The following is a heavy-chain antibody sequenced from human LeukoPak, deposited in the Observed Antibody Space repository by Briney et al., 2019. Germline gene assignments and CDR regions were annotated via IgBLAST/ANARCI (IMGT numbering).Heavy chain of an antibody. D-gene: IGHD2-8*01. CDR1: GFTFSNAW. V-gene: IGHV3-15*01. J-gene: IGHJ6*02. CDR3: TTGAPRYCTNGVCYNGPYYYYGMDV. CDR2: IKSKTDGGTT. Sequence: GGSLRLSCAAPGFTFSNAWMSWVRQAPGKGLEWVGRIKSKTDGGTTDYAAPVKGRFTISRDDSKNTLYLQMNSLKTEDTAVYYCTTGAPRYCTNGVCYNGPYYYYGMDVWGQGTTVTVSS.